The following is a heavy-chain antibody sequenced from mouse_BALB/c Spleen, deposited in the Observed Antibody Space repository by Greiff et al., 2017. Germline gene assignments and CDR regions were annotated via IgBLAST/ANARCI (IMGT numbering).Heavy chain of an antibody. CDR2: INPYNGGT. D-gene: IGHD5-5*01. CDR3: AREGINYLGAMDY. J-gene: IGHJ4*01. Sequence: VQLQQSGPELVKPGASVKMSCKASGYTFTSYFMHWVKQRPGQGLEWIGNINPYNGGTKYDEKFKGKATLTADTSSSTAYMELSSLTSEDSAVYYCAREGINYLGAMDYWGQGTSVTVSS. CDR1: GYTFTSYF. V-gene: IGHV1-14*01.